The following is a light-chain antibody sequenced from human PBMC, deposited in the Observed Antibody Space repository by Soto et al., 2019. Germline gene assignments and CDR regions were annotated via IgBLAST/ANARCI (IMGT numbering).Light chain of an antibody. J-gene: IGLJ2*01. CDR1: TGAVTSGHY. CDR3: SLSYDGARI. CDR2: DAT. V-gene: IGLV7-46*01. Sequence: QAVVTQEPSLTVSPGETVTLTCGSSTGAVTSGHYPHWIQQKPGQAPRTLIYDATNKQSWTPARFSASLLGGKAALTLSGAQPEDEGDYYCSLSYDGARIFGGVTQLTVL.